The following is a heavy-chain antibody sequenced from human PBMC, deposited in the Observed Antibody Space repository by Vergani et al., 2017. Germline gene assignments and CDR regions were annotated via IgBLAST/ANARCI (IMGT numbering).Heavy chain of an antibody. CDR2: ISSDGGIT. V-gene: IGHV3-23*01. CDR3: AGPQVTSAYYYGGFDY. D-gene: IGHD3-22*01. Sequence: EVQLLESGGGLVQPGGSVRLSCAASGFTFSTYAMTWVRQAPGKGLEWVSTISSDGGITYYADSVKGRFTISRDNSKNTLSLQMNSLTAEDTAIYYCAGPQVTSAYYYGGFDYWGQGILVTVSS. CDR1: GFTFSTYA. J-gene: IGHJ4*02.